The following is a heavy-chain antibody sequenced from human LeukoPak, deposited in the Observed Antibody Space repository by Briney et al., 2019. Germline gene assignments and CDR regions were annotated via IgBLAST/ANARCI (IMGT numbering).Heavy chain of an antibody. V-gene: IGHV3-66*04. CDR1: GFTVSSNY. D-gene: IGHD3-3*01. J-gene: IGHJ3*02. CDR3: ARRRRFHAFDI. CDR2: IYSGGST. Sequence: GGSLRLSCAASGFTVSSNYMSWVRQAPGKGLEWVSVIYSGGSTYYADSVKGRFTISRDNSKNTLYLQMNSLRAEDTAVYYCARRRRFHAFDIWGQGTMVTVSS.